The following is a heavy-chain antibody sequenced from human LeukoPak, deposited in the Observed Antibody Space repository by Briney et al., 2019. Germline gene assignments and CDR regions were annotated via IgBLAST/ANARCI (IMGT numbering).Heavy chain of an antibody. CDR1: GFTFSSYA. J-gene: IGHJ4*02. D-gene: IGHD2-2*01. Sequence: PGGSLRLSCAASGFTFSSYAMSWVRQAPGKGLEWVSGISNSGGTIYYADSVKGRFTISRDNSKNTLYLQMNSLRAEDTAVYYCAKDAFCTSTNCYASYFDYWGQGTLVTVSS. V-gene: IGHV3-23*01. CDR2: ISNSGGTI. CDR3: AKDAFCTSTNCYASYFDY.